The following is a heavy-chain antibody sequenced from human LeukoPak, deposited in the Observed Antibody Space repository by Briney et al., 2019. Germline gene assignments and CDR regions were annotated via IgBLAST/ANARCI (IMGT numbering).Heavy chain of an antibody. CDR3: ARLYDYVWGSYRYYYYHYMDV. CDR1: GYTFTSYG. CDR2: ISAYNGNT. J-gene: IGHJ6*03. D-gene: IGHD3-16*02. Sequence: ASVKVSCKASGYTFTSYGISWVRQAPGQGLEWMGWISAYNGNTNYAQKLQGRVTMTTDTSTSTAYMELRSLRSDDTAVYYCARLYDYVWGSYRYYYYHYMDVWGKGTTVTVSS. V-gene: IGHV1-18*01.